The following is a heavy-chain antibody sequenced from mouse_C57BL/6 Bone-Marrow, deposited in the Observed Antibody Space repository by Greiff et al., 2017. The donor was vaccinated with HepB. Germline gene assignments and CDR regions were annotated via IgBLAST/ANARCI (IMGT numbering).Heavy chain of an antibody. Sequence: VQLQQSGAELVRPGTSVKMSCKASGYTFTNYWIGWAKQRPGHGLEWIGNIYPGGGYTNYNEKFKGKSTLTADKSSSTSYMQFSSLTSEDSAIYYCARLTCYDGRSYYAMDYWGQGTSVTVSS. CDR2: IYPGGGYT. J-gene: IGHJ4*01. V-gene: IGHV1-63*01. CDR3: ARLTCYDGRSYYAMDY. CDR1: GYTFTNYW. D-gene: IGHD2-3*01.